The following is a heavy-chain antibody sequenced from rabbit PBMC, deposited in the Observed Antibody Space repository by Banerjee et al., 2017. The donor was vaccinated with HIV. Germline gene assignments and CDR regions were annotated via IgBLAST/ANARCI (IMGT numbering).Heavy chain of an antibody. CDR3: ARDYASSSGDYLTL. V-gene: IGHV1S45*01. D-gene: IGHD1-1*01. CDR1: GFSFSSTYW. Sequence: QEQLEESGGDLVKPGASLTLTCTASGFSFSSTYWICWVRQAPGKGLEWIACIYASSSGSTYYASWAKGRFTISKTSSTTVTLQMTSLTAADTATYFCARDYASSSGDYLTLWGQGTLVTVS. J-gene: IGHJ6*01. CDR2: IYASSSGST.